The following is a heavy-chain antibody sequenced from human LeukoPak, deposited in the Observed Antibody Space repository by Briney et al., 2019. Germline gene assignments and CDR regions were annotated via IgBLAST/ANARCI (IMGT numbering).Heavy chain of an antibody. CDR3: ARVGLVHLQDDAFDI. CDR2: IPYSGST. CDR1: GDSISSSSYY. Sequence: SETLSLTCTVSGDSISSSSYYWGWIRQPPGKGLEWIGSIPYSGSTYYNPSLKSRVTISVDTSKNQFSLKLSSVTAADTAVYYCARVGLVHLQDDAFDIWGQGTMVTVSS. D-gene: IGHD6-6*01. J-gene: IGHJ3*02. V-gene: IGHV4-39*07.